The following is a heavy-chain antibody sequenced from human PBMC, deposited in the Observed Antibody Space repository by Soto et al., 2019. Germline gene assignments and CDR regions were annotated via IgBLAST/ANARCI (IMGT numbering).Heavy chain of an antibody. CDR1: GYSFTSYW. V-gene: IGHV5-51*01. Sequence: GYSLKIACKRSGYSFTSYWIGWVRQMPGKGPEWKRIINPSDADSIYSPSFQGQVTISAHKSINTAYLQWSSLKASDTAMYYCGTQAVSSGWVDSLVQGTPV. CDR2: INPSDADS. J-gene: IGHJ4*02. CDR3: GTQAVSSGWVDS. D-gene: IGHD6-19*01.